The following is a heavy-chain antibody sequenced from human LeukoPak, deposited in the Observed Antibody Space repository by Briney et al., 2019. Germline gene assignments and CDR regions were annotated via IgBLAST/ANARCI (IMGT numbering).Heavy chain of an antibody. D-gene: IGHD3-16*02. J-gene: IGHJ4*02. Sequence: GGSLRLSCAASGFTFSSYWMSWVRQAPGKGLEWVANIKQDGSEKYYVDSVKGRFTISRDNAKNSLYLQMNSLRAEDTAVYYCARDSSGFYDYVWGSYPYWGQGTLVTVSS. CDR2: IKQDGSEK. CDR3: ARDSSGFYDYVWGSYPY. CDR1: GFTFSSYW. V-gene: IGHV3-7*01.